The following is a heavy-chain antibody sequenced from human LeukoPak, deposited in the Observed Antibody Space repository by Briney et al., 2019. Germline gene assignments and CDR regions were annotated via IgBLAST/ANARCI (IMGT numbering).Heavy chain of an antibody. V-gene: IGHV1-18*01. Sequence: GASVKVSCKASGYTFTSYGISWVRQAPGQGLEWMGWISAYNGNTNYAQKLQGRVTMTTDTSTSTAYMELRSLRSDDTAVYYCVRDSSGLRTPRPWYFDLWGRGTLVTVSS. J-gene: IGHJ2*01. CDR1: GYTFTSYG. CDR3: VRDSSGLRTPRPWYFDL. CDR2: ISAYNGNT. D-gene: IGHD3-22*01.